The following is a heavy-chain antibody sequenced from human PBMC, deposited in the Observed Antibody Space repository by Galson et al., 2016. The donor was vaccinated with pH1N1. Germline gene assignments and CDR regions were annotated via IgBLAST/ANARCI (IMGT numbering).Heavy chain of an antibody. D-gene: IGHD2-21*02. Sequence: SVKVSCKASGYTFTNFDINWVRRATGQGLEWMGWMNPNSGNTGYAQKFQGRVTMTRNTSIRTAYMELSSLRSEDTAIYYCAIMYCGGDCPPGYFDLWGRGTLVTVSS. V-gene: IGHV1-8*01. J-gene: IGHJ2*01. CDR3: AIMYCGGDCPPGYFDL. CDR1: GYTFTNFD. CDR2: MNPNSGNT.